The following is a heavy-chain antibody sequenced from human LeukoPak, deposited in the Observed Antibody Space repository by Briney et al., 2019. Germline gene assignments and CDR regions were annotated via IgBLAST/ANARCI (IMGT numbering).Heavy chain of an antibody. J-gene: IGHJ4*02. V-gene: IGHV3-9*03. Sequence: GGSLRLSCAASGFTFDDYAMHWVRQAPGKGLEWVSGISWNSGSIGYADSVKGRFTISRDNAKNSLYLQMNSLRAEDMALYYCAKGASPRGLRYFDWLTPPDYWGQGTLVTVSS. D-gene: IGHD3-9*01. CDR3: AKGASPRGLRYFDWLTPPDY. CDR2: ISWNSGSI. CDR1: GFTFDDYA.